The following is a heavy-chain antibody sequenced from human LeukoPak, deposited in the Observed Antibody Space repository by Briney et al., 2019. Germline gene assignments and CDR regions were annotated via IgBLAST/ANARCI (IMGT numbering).Heavy chain of an antibody. D-gene: IGHD4-23*01. CDR1: GYTFTSYY. V-gene: IGHV1-2*02. CDR3: AREGYGGNSGFDY. CDR2: INPNSGGT. Sequence: ASVKVSCKASGYTFTSYYMHWVRQAPGQGLEWMGWINPNSGGTNYAQKFQGRVTMTRDTSISTAYMELSRLRSDDTAVYYCAREGYGGNSGFDYWGQGTLVTVSS. J-gene: IGHJ4*02.